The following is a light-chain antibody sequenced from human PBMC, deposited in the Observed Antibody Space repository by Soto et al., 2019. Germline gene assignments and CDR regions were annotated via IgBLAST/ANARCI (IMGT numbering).Light chain of an antibody. V-gene: IGLV2-14*01. J-gene: IGLJ2*01. CDR3: RSYTSSSTLEV. CDR1: SSDVGGYNY. Sequence: QSALTQPASVSGSPGQSITISCTGTSSDVGGYNYVSWYQQHPGKAPKLMIYDVSNRPSGVSNRFSGSKSGNTASLTISGLQAKDDADYYSRSYTSSSTLEVFGGGTKLTVL. CDR2: DVS.